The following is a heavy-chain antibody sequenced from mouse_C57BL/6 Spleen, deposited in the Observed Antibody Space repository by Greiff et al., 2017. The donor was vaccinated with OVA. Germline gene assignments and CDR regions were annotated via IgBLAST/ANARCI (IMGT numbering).Heavy chain of an antibody. Sequence: EVQLQQSGTVLARPGASVKMSCKTSGYTFTSYWMHWVKQRPGQGLEWIGAIYPGNSDTSYNQKFKGKAKLTAVTSASTAYMELSSLTNEDSAVYYCTRRDYGSEYFDVWGTGTTVTVSS. J-gene: IGHJ1*03. D-gene: IGHD1-1*01. CDR3: TRRDYGSEYFDV. V-gene: IGHV1-5*01. CDR1: GYTFTSYW. CDR2: IYPGNSDT.